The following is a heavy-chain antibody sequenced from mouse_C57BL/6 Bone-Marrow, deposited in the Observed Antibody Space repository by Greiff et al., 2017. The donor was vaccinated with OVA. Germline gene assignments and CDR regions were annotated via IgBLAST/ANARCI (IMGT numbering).Heavy chain of an antibody. CDR3: AIRLFAY. CDR2: INPSSGYT. J-gene: IGHJ3*01. D-gene: IGHD6-2*01. V-gene: IGHV1-7*01. CDR1: GYTFTSYW. Sequence: VQLQQSGAELAKPGASVKLSCKASGYTFTSYWMHWVKQRPGQGLEWIGYINPSSGYTKYNQKFKDKATLTADTSSSTAYMQLSSLTYENSAVYYCAIRLFAYWGQGTLVTVSA.